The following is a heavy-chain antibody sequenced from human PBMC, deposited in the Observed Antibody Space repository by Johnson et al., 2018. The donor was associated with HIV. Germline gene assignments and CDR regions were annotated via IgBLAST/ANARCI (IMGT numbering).Heavy chain of an antibody. CDR3: ARAAVAAPSAFDI. CDR1: GFTFSDNY. V-gene: IGHV3-13*01. CDR2: IGTAGDT. J-gene: IGHJ3*02. D-gene: IGHD6-19*01. Sequence: VQLVESGGGLVKPGGSLRLSCVASGFTFSDNYMSWIRQAPGKGLEWVSAIGTAGDTYYPGSVKGRFTISRENAKNSLYLQMNSLRAGDTAVYYCARAAVAAPSAFDIWGQGTKVTVSS.